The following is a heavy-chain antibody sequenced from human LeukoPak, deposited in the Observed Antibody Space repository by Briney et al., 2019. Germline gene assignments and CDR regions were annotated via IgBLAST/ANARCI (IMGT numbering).Heavy chain of an antibody. CDR2: ITGSGGRT. J-gene: IGHJ4*02. CDR3: AKEPYDGTGGYYCDY. D-gene: IGHD3-16*01. Sequence: GESLRLSCAGSGFTFRSYAMSWVRQAPGKGLEWVSVITGSGGRTDYADSVKGRFTISRDNSKNTLYLQMNSLRAEDTAVYYCAKEPYDGTGGYYCDYWGQGTLVTVSS. CDR1: GFTFRSYA. V-gene: IGHV3-23*01.